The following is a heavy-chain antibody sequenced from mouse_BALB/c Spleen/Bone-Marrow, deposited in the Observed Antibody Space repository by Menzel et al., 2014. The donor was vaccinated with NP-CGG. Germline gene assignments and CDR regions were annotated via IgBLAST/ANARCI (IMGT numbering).Heavy chain of an antibody. V-gene: IGHV4-1*02. CDR3: ARNAYYAMDY. J-gene: IGHJ4*01. CDR2: INPDSSTI. CDR1: GFDFSRYW. Sequence: EVQLQQSGGGLVQPGGSLKLSCAASGFDFSRYWMSWVRQAPGKGLEWIGEINPDSSTINYTPSLKDKFIISRDNAKNPLYLQMSKVRSEDTALYYCARNAYYAMDYWGQGTSVTVSS.